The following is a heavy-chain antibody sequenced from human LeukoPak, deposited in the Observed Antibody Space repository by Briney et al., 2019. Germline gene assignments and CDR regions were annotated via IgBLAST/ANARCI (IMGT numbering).Heavy chain of an antibody. V-gene: IGHV4-59*01. J-gene: IGHJ4*02. CDR2: IYYSGST. Sequence: PSETLSLTCTVSGGSISSYYWSWIRQPPGKGLEWIGYIYYSGSTNYNPSLKSRVTISVDTSKNQFSLKLSSVTAADTAVYYCARGLTAAGPDYWGQGTLVTVSS. CDR1: GGSISSYY. D-gene: IGHD6-13*01. CDR3: ARGLTAAGPDY.